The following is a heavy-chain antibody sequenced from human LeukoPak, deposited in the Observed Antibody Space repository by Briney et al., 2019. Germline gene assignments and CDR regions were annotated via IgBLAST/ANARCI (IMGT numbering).Heavy chain of an antibody. CDR1: GFTFSSNY. D-gene: IGHD3-10*01. V-gene: IGHV3-53*01. J-gene: IGHJ6*02. CDR3: AREITMVRGVIGRTRYYGMDV. Sequence: GGSPRLSCAASGFTFSSNYMTWVRQAPGKGLEWVSVIYSGGNTYYADSVKGRFTISRDNSKNTLYLQMNSLRAEDTAVYYCAREITMVRGVIGRTRYYGMDVWGQGTTVTVSS. CDR2: IYSGGNT.